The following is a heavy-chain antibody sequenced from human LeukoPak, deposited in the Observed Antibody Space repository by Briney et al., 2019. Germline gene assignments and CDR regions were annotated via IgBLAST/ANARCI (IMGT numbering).Heavy chain of an antibody. CDR2: IKQDGSEK. Sequence: GGSLRLSCAASGFTFSSYWMSRVRQAPGKGLEWVANIKQDGSEKYYVDSVKGRFTISRDNAKNSLYLQMNSLRAEDTAVYYCAREGSSWYGEGFDYWGQGTLVTVSS. J-gene: IGHJ4*02. V-gene: IGHV3-7*01. CDR1: GFTFSSYW. CDR3: AREGSSWYGEGFDY. D-gene: IGHD6-13*01.